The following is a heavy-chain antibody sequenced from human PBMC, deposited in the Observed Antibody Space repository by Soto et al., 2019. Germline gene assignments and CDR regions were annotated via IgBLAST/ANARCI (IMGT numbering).Heavy chain of an antibody. CDR3: ARGLRIYYDRSGLHY. V-gene: IGHV3-48*03. J-gene: IGHJ4*02. Sequence: LRLSCAASGFTFSNYEMNWVRQTPGKGLEWVSYISYTGSTIYYADSVRGRFTISRDNSKNSLYLQMNSLRAEDTAVYYCARGLRIYYDRSGLHYWGQGTLVTVS. CDR2: ISYTGSTI. D-gene: IGHD3-22*01. CDR1: GFTFSNYE.